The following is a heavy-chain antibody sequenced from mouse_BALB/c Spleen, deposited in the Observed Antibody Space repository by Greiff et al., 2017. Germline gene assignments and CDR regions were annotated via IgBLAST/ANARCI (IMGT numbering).Heavy chain of an antibody. Sequence: QVQLQQPGAELVKPGASVKLSCKASGYTFTSYWMNWVKQRPGQGLEWIGEIDPSDSYTNYNQKFKGKATLTVDKSSSTAYMQLSSLTSEDSAVYYGARRGLLPGSACAMDYWGEGTSVTVSS. J-gene: IGHJ4*01. CDR3: ARRGLLPGSACAMDY. CDR2: IDPSDSYT. CDR1: GYTFTSYW. V-gene: IGHV1-69*02. D-gene: IGHD3-1*01.